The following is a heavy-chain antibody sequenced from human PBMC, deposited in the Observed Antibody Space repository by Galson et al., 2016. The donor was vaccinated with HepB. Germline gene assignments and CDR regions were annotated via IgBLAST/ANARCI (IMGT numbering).Heavy chain of an antibody. D-gene: IGHD5-24*01. CDR3: ARDYGRGWLQVRAVHVVGDY. V-gene: IGHV1-46*01. Sequence: SVKVSCKASGYTFTSYYMHWVRQAPGQGLEWMGIISPSGGSTSYAQKFQGRVTMTRDTSTSTVYMELSSLRSEETAVYYCARDYGRGWLQVRAVHVVGDYWGHGTLVTVYS. CDR2: ISPSGGST. CDR1: GYTFTSYY. J-gene: IGHJ4*01.